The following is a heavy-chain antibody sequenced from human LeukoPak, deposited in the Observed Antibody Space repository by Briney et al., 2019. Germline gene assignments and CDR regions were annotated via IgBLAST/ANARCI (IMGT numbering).Heavy chain of an antibody. CDR2: IYSGGST. V-gene: IGHV3-53*01. Sequence: GGSLRLSCAASGFTVSSNYMSWVRQAPGKGLEWVSIIYSGGSTFYADSVKGRFTISRDNAKNSLSLQMNSLRAEDTSVYYCARASGWYERGPDYYYSYMDVWGKGTTVTVSS. CDR3: ARASGWYERGPDYYYSYMDV. J-gene: IGHJ6*03. D-gene: IGHD6-19*01. CDR1: GFTVSSNY.